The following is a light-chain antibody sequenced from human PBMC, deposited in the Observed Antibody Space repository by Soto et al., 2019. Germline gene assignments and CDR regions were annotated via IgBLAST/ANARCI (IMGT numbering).Light chain of an antibody. Sequence: QSVLTQPASVSGSPGQSITISCTGTSSDVGGYNYVSWYQQHPGKAPKLMIYEVSNRPSGVPDRFSGSKSGNTASLTVSGLQAEDEADYYCSSYGGTNNLLFGGGTQLTVL. V-gene: IGLV2-8*01. CDR2: EVS. CDR3: SSYGGTNNLL. CDR1: SSDVGGYNY. J-gene: IGLJ2*01.